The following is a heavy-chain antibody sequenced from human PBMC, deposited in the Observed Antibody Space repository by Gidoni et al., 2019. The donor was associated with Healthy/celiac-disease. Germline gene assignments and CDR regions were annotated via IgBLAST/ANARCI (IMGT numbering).Heavy chain of an antibody. J-gene: IGHJ6*02. CDR2: INHSGST. CDR1: GGSFSGYY. V-gene: IGHV4-34*01. Sequence: QVQLQQWGAGLLKPSETLSLTCAAYGGSFSGYYWSWIRQPPGKGLEWIGEINHSGSTNYNPSLKSRVTISVDTSKNQFSLKLSSVTAADTAVYYCAQVYYYYGMDVWGQGTTVTVSS. CDR3: AQVYYYYGMDV.